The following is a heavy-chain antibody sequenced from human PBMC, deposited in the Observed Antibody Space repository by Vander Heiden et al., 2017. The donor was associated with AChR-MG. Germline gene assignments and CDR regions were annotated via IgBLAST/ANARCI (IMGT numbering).Heavy chain of an antibody. V-gene: IGHV3-30-3*01. J-gene: IGHJ4*02. CDR3: ARPTDVVLITISYFDY. CDR1: GFSLSDYA. D-gene: IGHD2-8*01. Sequence: QVQLVESGGGVVHPGHSLRLSCTVSGFSLSDYALHGDRQAPGKGLEWLAVIAHDGSSSYYADSVKGRFLISRDNSKNTLYLQMNSLRTEDTAVYYCARPTDVVLITISYFDYWGQGNLVTVSS. CDR2: IAHDGSSS.